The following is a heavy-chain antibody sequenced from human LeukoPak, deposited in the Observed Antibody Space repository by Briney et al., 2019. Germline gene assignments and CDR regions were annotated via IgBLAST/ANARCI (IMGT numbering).Heavy chain of an antibody. CDR3: ARIHLSIAAAGTVDI. V-gene: IGHV4-31*03. D-gene: IGHD6-13*01. CDR1: GGFISSGGYY. Sequence: SETLSLTCTVSGGFISSGGYYWSWIRQHPGKGLEWIGYIYYSGSTNYNPSLKSRVTISVDTSKNQSSLKLSSVTAADTAVYYCARIHLSIAAAGTVDIWGQGTMVTVSS. J-gene: IGHJ3*02. CDR2: IYYSGST.